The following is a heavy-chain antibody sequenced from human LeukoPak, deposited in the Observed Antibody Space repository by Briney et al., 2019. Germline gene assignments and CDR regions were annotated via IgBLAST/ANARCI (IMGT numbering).Heavy chain of an antibody. CDR1: GYTFTGYY. V-gene: IGHV1-2*02. Sequence: ASVKVSCKASGYTFTGYYMHWVRQAPGQGLEWMGWINPNSGGTNYAQKFQGRVTMTRDTSISTAYMELSRLRSDDTAVYYCARGSSSWHGNWFDPWGQGTLVTVSS. D-gene: IGHD6-13*01. CDR3: ARGSSSWHGNWFDP. J-gene: IGHJ5*02. CDR2: INPNSGGT.